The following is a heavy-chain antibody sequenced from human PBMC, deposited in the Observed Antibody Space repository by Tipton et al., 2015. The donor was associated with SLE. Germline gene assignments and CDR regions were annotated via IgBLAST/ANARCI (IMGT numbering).Heavy chain of an antibody. J-gene: IGHJ4*02. CDR1: GVSISSGSYY. V-gene: IGHV4-39*07. Sequence: TLSLTCTVSGVSISSGSYYWSWIRQPPGKGLEWIGEVNHSGSTNYNPSLKSRVTIFVDTSKNQFSLKLSSVTAADTAVYCCAGEPDYWGQGTLVTVSS. CDR3: AGEPDY. CDR2: VNHSGST.